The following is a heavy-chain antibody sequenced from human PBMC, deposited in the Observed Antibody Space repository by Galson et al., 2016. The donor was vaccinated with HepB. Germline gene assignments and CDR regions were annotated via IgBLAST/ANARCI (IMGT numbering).Heavy chain of an antibody. Sequence: SLRLSCAASGFTFSSYGMHWVRQAPGKGLEWVAVISYDGSNKYYADSVKGRFTISRDNSKNTLYLQMNSLRAEDTAVYYRAKERPYYNGMDVWGQGTTVTVSS. J-gene: IGHJ6*02. V-gene: IGHV3-30*18. CDR3: AKERPYYNGMDV. D-gene: IGHD6-6*01. CDR2: ISYDGSNK. CDR1: GFTFSSYG.